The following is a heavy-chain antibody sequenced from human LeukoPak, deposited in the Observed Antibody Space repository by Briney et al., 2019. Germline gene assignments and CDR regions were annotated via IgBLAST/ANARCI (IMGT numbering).Heavy chain of an antibody. V-gene: IGHV3-53*01. D-gene: IGHD3-16*01. CDR3: ARALGASRFDY. J-gene: IGHJ4*02. CDR2: IYSGGST. Sequence: GGSLRLSCAASGFTVSSSYMSWVRQAPGKGLEWVSVIYSGGSTYYADSVKGRFTISRDNSKNTLYLQMNSLRAEDTAVYYCARALGASRFDYWGQGTLVTVSS. CDR1: GFTVSSSY.